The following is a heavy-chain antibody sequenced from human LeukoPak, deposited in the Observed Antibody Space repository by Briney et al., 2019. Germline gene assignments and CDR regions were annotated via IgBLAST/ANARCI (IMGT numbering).Heavy chain of an antibody. J-gene: IGHJ4*02. CDR1: GYTFTGYY. CDR3: ARGRHYYGSGSYLV. D-gene: IGHD3-10*01. Sequence: ASVKVSCKASGYTFTGYYMHWVQQAPGQGLEWMGWINPNSGGTNYAQKFQGRVTMTRDTSVSTAYMELSRLRSDDTAVYYCARGRHYYGSGSYLVWGQGTLVTVSS. CDR2: INPNSGGT. V-gene: IGHV1-2*02.